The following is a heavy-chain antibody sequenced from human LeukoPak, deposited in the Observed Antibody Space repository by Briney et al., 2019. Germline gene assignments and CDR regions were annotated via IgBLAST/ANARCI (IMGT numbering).Heavy chain of an antibody. V-gene: IGHV4-39*01. CDR1: GGSISSSSYD. Sequence: SETLSLTCTVSGGSISSSSYDWGWTRQPPGRGLEWIGSIYYGGSNYYNPSLKSRVTISVDPSKNPFSLKLSSVTAADTAVYYCASPVAVSRVDYWGQGTLVTVSS. J-gene: IGHJ4*02. CDR2: IYYGGSN. D-gene: IGHD6-19*01. CDR3: ASPVAVSRVDY.